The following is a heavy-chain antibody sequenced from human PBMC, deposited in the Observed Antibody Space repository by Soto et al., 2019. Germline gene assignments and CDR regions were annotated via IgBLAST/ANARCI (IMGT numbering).Heavy chain of an antibody. CDR2: IGTAGDT. V-gene: IGHV3-13*01. CDR1: GFTFSSYD. J-gene: IGHJ4*02. D-gene: IGHD4-17*01. Sequence: GGSLRLSCAASGFTFSSYDMHWVRQATGKGLEWVSAIGTAGDTYYPGSVKGRFTISRENAKNSLYLQMNSLRAGDTAVYYCARAGGGDYGVEVFDYWGQGTLVTVSS. CDR3: ARAGGGDYGVEVFDY.